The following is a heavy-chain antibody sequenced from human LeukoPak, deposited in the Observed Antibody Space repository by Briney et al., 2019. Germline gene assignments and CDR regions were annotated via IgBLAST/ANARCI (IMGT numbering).Heavy chain of an antibody. CDR2: IYSGGST. D-gene: IGHD3-3*01. CDR3: AKAYPHYYDFWSGYPFDY. V-gene: IGHV3-66*01. Sequence: GGSLRLSCAASGFTVSSNYMSWVRQAPGKGLEWVSVIYSGGSTYYADSVKGRFTISRDNSKNTLYLQMNSLRAEDTAVYYCAKAYPHYYDFWSGYPFDYWGQGTLVTVSS. J-gene: IGHJ4*02. CDR1: GFTVSSNY.